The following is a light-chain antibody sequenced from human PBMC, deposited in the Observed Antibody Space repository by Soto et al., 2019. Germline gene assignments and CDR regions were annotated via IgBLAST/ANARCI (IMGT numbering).Light chain of an antibody. V-gene: IGKV3-15*01. CDR3: QQYNDWPLT. J-gene: IGKJ4*01. Sequence: EKVMTQSPAALSVSPGERATLSCRASQSVNSNLAWYQQKPGQAPRLLLYGASTRATGIPARFSGSASGTEFTLTSSSRQSEDSAVYYCQQYNDWPLTFGGGTKVEVK. CDR1: QSVNSN. CDR2: GAS.